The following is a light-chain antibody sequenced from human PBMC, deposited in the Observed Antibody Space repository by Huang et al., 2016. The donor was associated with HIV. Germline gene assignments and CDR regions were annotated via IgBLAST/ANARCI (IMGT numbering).Light chain of an antibody. CDR2: DAS. CDR3: QQVGT. Sequence: EIVLTRSPATVSLSPGVRATLSCRARQRVSSYLAWYQQKPGQAPRLLSYDASNRATGIPARFSGSWSGTEFTLTISSLEPEDFAVYYCQQVGTFGGGTKVGNK. J-gene: IGKJ4*01. V-gene: IGKV3-11*01. CDR1: QRVSSY.